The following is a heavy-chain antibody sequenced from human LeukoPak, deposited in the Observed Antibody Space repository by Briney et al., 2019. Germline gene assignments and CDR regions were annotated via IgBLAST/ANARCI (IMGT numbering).Heavy chain of an antibody. CDR3: AKGKMGSGNYYIFDY. J-gene: IGHJ4*02. V-gene: IGHV3-23*01. D-gene: IGHD3-10*01. CDR2: ISDNSGNT. Sequence: GGSLRLSCAASGFTFSSFAMSWVRQAPGQGLEWVSAISDNSGNTYYADSVKGRFTISRDNSKNTLYLQMNSLRADDTAVYYCAKGKMGSGNYYIFDYWGQGTLVTVSS. CDR1: GFTFSSFA.